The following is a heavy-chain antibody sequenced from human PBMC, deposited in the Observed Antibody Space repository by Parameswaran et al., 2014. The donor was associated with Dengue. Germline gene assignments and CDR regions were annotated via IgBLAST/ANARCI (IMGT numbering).Heavy chain of an antibody. CDR3: ARDSSSGWTIDY. V-gene: IGHV3-11*01. D-gene: IGHD6-19*01. CDR2: ISSSGSAI. J-gene: IGHJ4*02. Sequence: RWIRQPPGKGLEWVSYISSSGSAINYADSVKGRFTISRDNAKNSLYLQMSSLRAEDTAVYYCARDSSSGWTIDYWGQGTLVTVSS.